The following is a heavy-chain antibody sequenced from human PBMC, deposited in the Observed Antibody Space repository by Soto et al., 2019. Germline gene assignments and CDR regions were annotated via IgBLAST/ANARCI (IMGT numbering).Heavy chain of an antibody. CDR3: ARARLRAVYAFDF. CDR2: IYESGYT. CDR1: GASGSSGAYY. V-gene: IGHV4-31*03. Sequence: SETLSLTCTVSGASGSSGAYYWGWVRQRPGRGLEWIGYIYESGYTYYNTSLKSRLTISLDRSNNQFSLKLSSVTAADTAMYYCARARLRAVYAFDFWGQGTLVTVSS. J-gene: IGHJ3*01. D-gene: IGHD4-17*01.